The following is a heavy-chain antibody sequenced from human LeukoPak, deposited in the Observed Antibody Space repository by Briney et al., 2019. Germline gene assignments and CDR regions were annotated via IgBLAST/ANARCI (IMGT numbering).Heavy chain of an antibody. V-gene: IGHV3-23*01. Sequence: PGGSLRLSCAASGFSFSSYAMSWVRQAPGKGLEWVSTISASGGNTYYADSVKGRFTISRDTSKNTLYLQMNSLRAEDTAVYYCAKLYGSSRNLDYWGQRTLL. J-gene: IGHJ4*02. CDR3: AKLYGSSRNLDY. CDR2: ISASGGNT. CDR1: GFSFSSYA. D-gene: IGHD1-14*01.